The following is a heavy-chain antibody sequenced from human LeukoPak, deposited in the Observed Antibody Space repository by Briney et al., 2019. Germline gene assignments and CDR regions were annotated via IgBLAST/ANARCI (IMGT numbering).Heavy chain of an antibody. CDR3: ARGRNTIFGAGGIGYGMDV. CDR2: INPSGGFT. CDR1: GYTFTSHY. D-gene: IGHD3-3*01. V-gene: IGHV1-46*01. Sequence: ASVKVSCKASGYTFTSHYMHWVRQAPGQGLEWMGVINPSGGFTSYAQKLQDRVTLTRDTSTTTVYMQLSSLRSEDTAVYYCARGRNTIFGAGGIGYGMDVWGQGTTVTVSS. J-gene: IGHJ6*02.